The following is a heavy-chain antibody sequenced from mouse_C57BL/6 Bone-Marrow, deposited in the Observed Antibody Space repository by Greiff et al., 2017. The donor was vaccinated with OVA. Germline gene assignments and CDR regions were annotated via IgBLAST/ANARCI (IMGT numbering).Heavy chain of an antibody. CDR2: ISYDGSN. V-gene: IGHV3-6*01. CDR1: GYSITSGYY. CDR3: ARDRDDPAWFAY. D-gene: IGHD3-3*01. Sequence: ESGPGLVKPSQSLSLTCSVTGYSITSGYYWNWIRQFPGNKLEWMGYISYDGSNNYNPSLKNRISITRDTSKNQFFLKLNSVTTEDTATYYCARDRDDPAWFAYWGQGTLVTVAA. J-gene: IGHJ3*01.